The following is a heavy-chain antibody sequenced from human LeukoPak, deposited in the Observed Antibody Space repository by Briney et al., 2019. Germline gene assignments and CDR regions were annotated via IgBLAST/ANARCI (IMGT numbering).Heavy chain of an antibody. V-gene: IGHV1-69*04. J-gene: IGHJ6*02. CDR3: ARGSYPPDYYYYGMDV. CDR1: GGTFSSYA. Sequence: ASVKASCKASGGTFSSYAISWVRQAPGQGLEWMGRIIPILGIANYAQKFQGRVTITADKSTSTAYMELSSLRSEDTAVYYCARGSYPPDYYYYGMDVWGQGTTVTVSS. CDR2: IIPILGIA.